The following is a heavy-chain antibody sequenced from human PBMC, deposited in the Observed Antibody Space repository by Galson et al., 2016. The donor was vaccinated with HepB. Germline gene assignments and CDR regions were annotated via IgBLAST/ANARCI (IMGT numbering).Heavy chain of an antibody. CDR3: AKSATVIDGIDD. CDR1: GFTFSRYA. J-gene: IGHJ4*02. Sequence: SLRLSCAASGFTFSRYAMSWVRQAPGKGLEWVSAISDSGDSTYYADSVQGRFSISRDNSKNTLYLQMNSLRAEDTALYYCAKSATVIDGIDDWGQGTLVTVSS. D-gene: IGHD4-17*01. CDR2: ISDSGDST. V-gene: IGHV3-23*01.